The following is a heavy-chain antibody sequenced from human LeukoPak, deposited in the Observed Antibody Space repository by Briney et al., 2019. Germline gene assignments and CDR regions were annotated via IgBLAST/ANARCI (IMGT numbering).Heavy chain of an antibody. D-gene: IGHD3-22*01. CDR3: AKGYDSSGYPDY. V-gene: IGHV4-39*01. Sequence: SETLSLTCTVSGGSISSSSYYWGWIRQPPGKGLEWIGSIYYSGSTYYNPSLKSRVTISVDTSKNQFSLKLSSVTAADTAVYYCAKGYDSSGYPDYWGQGTLVTVSS. CDR2: IYYSGST. J-gene: IGHJ4*02. CDR1: GGSISSSSYY.